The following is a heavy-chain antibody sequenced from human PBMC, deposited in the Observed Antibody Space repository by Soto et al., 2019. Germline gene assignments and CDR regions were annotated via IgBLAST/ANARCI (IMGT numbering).Heavy chain of an antibody. J-gene: IGHJ3*01. CDR1: GFTFSNAW. D-gene: IGHD4-17*01. Sequence: EVQLVESGGGLVKPGGSLRLSCAASGFTFSNAWMSWVRQAPGKGLEWVGRIKSKTDGETTDYAGPVKGRFTISRDDSKPTLYLQMNSLRTEDTAVYYCKSAYGAAAFDGWGRGTMVTVSS. V-gene: IGHV3-15*01. CDR2: IKSKTDGETT. CDR3: KSAYGAAAFDG.